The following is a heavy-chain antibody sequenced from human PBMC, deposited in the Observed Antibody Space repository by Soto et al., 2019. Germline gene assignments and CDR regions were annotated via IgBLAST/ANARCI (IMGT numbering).Heavy chain of an antibody. CDR2: IYWNDDI. Sequence: QITLKESGPTLMKPTQTLTLTCTLSGVSLTTNGVGVDWIRQPPGKALEWLALIYWNDDILHSPSLKNRLTSTKDSPKNQVVPTVTNMDSVDTATDYCAHRRGGPSNAWGQGTLVTVSS. J-gene: IGHJ5*01. CDR1: GVSLTTNGVG. D-gene: IGHD2-8*01. CDR3: AHRRGGPSNA. V-gene: IGHV2-5*01.